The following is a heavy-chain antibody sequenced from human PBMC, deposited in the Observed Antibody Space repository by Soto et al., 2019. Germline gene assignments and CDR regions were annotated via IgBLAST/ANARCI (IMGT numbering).Heavy chain of an antibody. D-gene: IGHD4-17*01. Sequence: QVQLVQSEADVKKPGSSVKVSCKSSGGTFSRFSINWVRQAPGRGLEWMGGVIPIFDIINYAEKFQGRVTITADKSTNTDYMELSSLTSEDTAVYYCARDGGTTVITKFDYWGQGTLVIVSS. CDR3: ARDGGTTVITKFDY. V-gene: IGHV1-69*17. J-gene: IGHJ4*02. CDR2: VIPIFDII. CDR1: GGTFSRFS.